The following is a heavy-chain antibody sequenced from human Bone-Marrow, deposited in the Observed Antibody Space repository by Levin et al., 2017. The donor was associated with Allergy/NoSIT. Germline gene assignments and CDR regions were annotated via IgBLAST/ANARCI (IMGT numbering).Heavy chain of an antibody. CDR2: IIPIFGTA. V-gene: IGHV1-69*13. D-gene: IGHD3-10*01. CDR1: GGTFSSYA. Sequence: SVKVSCKASGGTFSSYAISWVRQAPGQGLEWMGGIIPIFGTANYAQKFQGRVTITADESTSTAYMELSSLRSEDTAVYYCARGMHYGSHTAFDPWGQGTLVTVSS. CDR3: ARGMHYGSHTAFDP. J-gene: IGHJ5*02.